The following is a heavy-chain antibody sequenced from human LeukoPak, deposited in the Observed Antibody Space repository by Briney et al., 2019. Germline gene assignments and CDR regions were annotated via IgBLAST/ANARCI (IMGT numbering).Heavy chain of an antibody. CDR1: GFTFSNYW. CDR3: ARSGFGVLYYYGMDV. Sequence: GGSLRLSCAASGFTFSNYWMHWVRQAPGKGLVWVSRINSDGSSTRYADSVKGRFTISRDNAKNTLYLQMNSLRAEDTAVYYCARSGFGVLYYYGMDVWGQGTTVTVSS. D-gene: IGHD3-10*01. J-gene: IGHJ6*02. V-gene: IGHV3-74*01. CDR2: INSDGSST.